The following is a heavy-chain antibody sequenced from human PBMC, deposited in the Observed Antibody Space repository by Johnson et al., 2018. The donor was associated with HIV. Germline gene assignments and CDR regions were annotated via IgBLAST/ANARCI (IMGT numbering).Heavy chain of an antibody. D-gene: IGHD2-8*02. CDR3: ARDPPYCTGGVCSDVFDI. Sequence: VQLVESGGGVVQPGRSLRLSCAASGFTFSSYGMHWVRQAPGKGLEWVSYISSSGSTIYYADSVKGRFTISRDNAKNSLYLQMNSLRAEDTALYYCARDPPYCTGGVCSDVFDIWGQGTMVTVSS. J-gene: IGHJ3*02. V-gene: IGHV3-48*04. CDR1: GFTFSSYG. CDR2: ISSSGSTI.